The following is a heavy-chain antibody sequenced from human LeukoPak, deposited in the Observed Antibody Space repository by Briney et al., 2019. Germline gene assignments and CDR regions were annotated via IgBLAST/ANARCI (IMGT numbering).Heavy chain of an antibody. CDR1: GYTFTGYY. D-gene: IGHD3-22*01. V-gene: IGHV1-2*02. CDR2: INPNSGGT. Sequence: VASVKVSCKASGYTFTGYYMHWVRQAPGQGLEWMGWINPNSGGTNYAQKFQGRVTMTRDTSISTAYMELSRLRSDDTAVYYCARCAIPCSSGYWNYWGQGTLVTVS. CDR3: ARCAIPCSSGYWNY. J-gene: IGHJ4*02.